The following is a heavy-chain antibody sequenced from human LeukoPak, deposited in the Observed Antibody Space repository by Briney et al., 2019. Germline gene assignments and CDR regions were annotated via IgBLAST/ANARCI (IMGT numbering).Heavy chain of an antibody. J-gene: IGHJ4*02. V-gene: IGHV3-23*01. CDR1: GFTFSSYD. CDR2: ISGSAGST. CDR3: ATHHYYDILTGYYNY. Sequence: GGSLRLSCAASGFTFSSYDMSWVRQAPGKGLEWVSSISGSAGSTYYADSVKGRFTISRDNSKNTLYLQMSSLRVEDTAFYYCATHHYYDILTGYYNYWGQGALVSVSS. D-gene: IGHD3-9*01.